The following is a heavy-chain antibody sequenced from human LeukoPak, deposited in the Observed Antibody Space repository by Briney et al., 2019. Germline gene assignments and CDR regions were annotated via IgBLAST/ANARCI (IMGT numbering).Heavy chain of an antibody. CDR3: ARDTIPAGDSSGYFP. V-gene: IGHV3-30-3*01. CDR1: GFTFSSYA. CDR2: ISYDGSNK. D-gene: IGHD3-22*01. Sequence: PGGSRRLSCAASGFTFSSYAMHWVRQAPGKGLEWVAVISYDGSNKYYADSVKGRFTISRDNSKNTLYLQMNSLRAEDTAVYYCARDTIPAGDSSGYFPWGQGTLVTVSS. J-gene: IGHJ5*02.